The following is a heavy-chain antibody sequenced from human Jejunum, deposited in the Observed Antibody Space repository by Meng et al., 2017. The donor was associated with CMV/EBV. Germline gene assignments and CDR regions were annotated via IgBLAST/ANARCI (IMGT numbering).Heavy chain of an antibody. CDR1: FRFSSAA. CDR3: ARGGRGNYYYYYGMDV. V-gene: IGHV3-23*03. J-gene: IGHJ6*02. Sequence: FRFSSAARSWGRQAPGKGWEWVSLIYSDGSFTYYGDSVKGRFTISRDNSKDTLYLQMSSLRAEDTAVYYCARGGRGNYYYYYGMDVWGQGTTVTVSS. D-gene: IGHD3-16*01. CDR2: IYSDGSFT.